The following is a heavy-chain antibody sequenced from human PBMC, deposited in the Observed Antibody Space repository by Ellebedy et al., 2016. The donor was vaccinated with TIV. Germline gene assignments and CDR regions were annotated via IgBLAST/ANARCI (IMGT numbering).Heavy chain of an antibody. CDR3: AKERHPRHPRWMGPTYFDY. D-gene: IGHD4-23*01. CDR2: ISHDGSKT. Sequence: GESLKISCTASAFTFSAYGMHWVRQAPGKGLEWVAVISHDGSKTYYADPVQGRFTISRDNSNNTLYLQMTSLRTEDTAVYYCAKERHPRHPRWMGPTYFDYWGQGTLVAVSS. V-gene: IGHV3-30*18. J-gene: IGHJ4*02. CDR1: AFTFSAYG.